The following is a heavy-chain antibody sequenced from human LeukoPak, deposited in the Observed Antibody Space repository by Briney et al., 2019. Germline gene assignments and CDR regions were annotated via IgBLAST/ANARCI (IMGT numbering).Heavy chain of an antibody. CDR2: IKQDGSEE. J-gene: IGHJ4*02. V-gene: IGHV3-7*01. D-gene: IGHD2-2*01. Sequence: GGSLRLSCAASGFTFSSYWMTWVRQAPGKGLEWVANIKQDGSEEYYVDSVKGRFTISRDNAKNSLYLQMNSLRAEDTALYYCARVRGGLVPTAMGLDYWGQGTLVTVSS. CDR3: ARVRGGLVPTAMGLDY. CDR1: GFTFSSYW.